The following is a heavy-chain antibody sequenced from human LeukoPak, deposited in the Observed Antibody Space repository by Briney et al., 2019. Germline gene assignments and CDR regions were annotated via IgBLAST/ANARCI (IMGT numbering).Heavy chain of an antibody. CDR2: IIPIFGTA. CDR3: ASSPDCSGGSCYSRPRYYYDSSGYDNYYYMDV. CDR1: GGTFSSYA. J-gene: IGHJ6*03. V-gene: IGHV1-69*13. D-gene: IGHD3-22*01. Sequence: GASVKVSCKASGGTFSSYAISWVRQAPGQGLEWMGGIIPIFGTANYAQKFQGRVTITADESTSTAYMELSSLRSEDTAVYYCASSPDCSGGSCYSRPRYYYDSSGYDNYYYMDVWGKGTTVTISS.